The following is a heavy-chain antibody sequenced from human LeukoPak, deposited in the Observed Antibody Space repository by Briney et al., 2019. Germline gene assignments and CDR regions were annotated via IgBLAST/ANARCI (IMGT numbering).Heavy chain of an antibody. J-gene: IGHJ6*02. V-gene: IGHV4-59*08. D-gene: IGHD3-22*01. Sequence: SETLSLTCTVSGGSISSYYWSWIRQPPGKGLEWIGYIYYSGSTNYNPSLKSRVTISVDTSKNQFSLKLSSVTAADTAVYYCARAYDSSGYYYVDYYYGMDVWGQGTTVTVSS. CDR3: ARAYDSSGYYYVDYYYGMDV. CDR2: IYYSGST. CDR1: GGSISSYY.